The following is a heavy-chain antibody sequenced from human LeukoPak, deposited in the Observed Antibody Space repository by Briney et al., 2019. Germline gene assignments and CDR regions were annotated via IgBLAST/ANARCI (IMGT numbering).Heavy chain of an antibody. CDR3: ARDPRGYCSGGSCS. CDR1: GFTFSSYS. V-gene: IGHV3-21*04. Sequence: GGSLRLSCAASGFTFSSYSMNWVRQAPGKGLEWVSSISSSSSYIYYADSVKGRFTISRDNAKNSLYLQMNSLRAEDTAVYYCARDPRGYCSGGSCSWSQGTLVTVSS. D-gene: IGHD2-15*01. J-gene: IGHJ5*02. CDR2: ISSSSSYI.